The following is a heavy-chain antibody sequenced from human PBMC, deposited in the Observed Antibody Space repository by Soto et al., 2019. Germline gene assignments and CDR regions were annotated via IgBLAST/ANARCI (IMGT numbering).Heavy chain of an antibody. Sequence: PGGSLRLSCAASGFTFSSYAMHWVRQAPGKGLEWVAVISYDGSNKYYADSVKGRFTISRDNSKNTLYLQMNSLRAEDTAVYYCARDLGFWSGLILPPGYFQHWGQGTLVTVSS. CDR1: GFTFSSYA. CDR3: ARDLGFWSGLILPPGYFQH. V-gene: IGHV3-30-3*01. D-gene: IGHD3-3*01. CDR2: ISYDGSNK. J-gene: IGHJ1*01.